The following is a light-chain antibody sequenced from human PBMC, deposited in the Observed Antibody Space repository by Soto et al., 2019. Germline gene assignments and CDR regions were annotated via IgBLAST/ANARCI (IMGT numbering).Light chain of an antibody. CDR3: AAWDDSLNGQV. CDR2: SNN. Sequence: QSALTQPPSASGTPGQRVTISCSGSSSNIGTNTVNWYLQLPGTAPKLLIYSNNQRPSGVPDRFSGSKSGTSASLAISGLQSDDEADYYCAAWDDSLNGQVFGTGTKVTVL. V-gene: IGLV1-44*01. CDR1: SSNIGTNT. J-gene: IGLJ1*01.